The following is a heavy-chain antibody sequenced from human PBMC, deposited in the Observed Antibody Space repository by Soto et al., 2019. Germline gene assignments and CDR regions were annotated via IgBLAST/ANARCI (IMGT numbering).Heavy chain of an antibody. V-gene: IGHV4-31*03. Sequence: SETLSLTCTVSGGSISSDDFYWSWIRQHPGKGLEWIGYIYYSGNTYYNPSLKSRVTILVDTSKNQFSLKLSSVTAADTAVYYCARLVWSYGTWFDLWGQGTLVTVSS. J-gene: IGHJ5*02. CDR3: ARLVWSYGTWFDL. CDR2: IYYSGNT. D-gene: IGHD5-18*01. CDR1: GGSISSDDFY.